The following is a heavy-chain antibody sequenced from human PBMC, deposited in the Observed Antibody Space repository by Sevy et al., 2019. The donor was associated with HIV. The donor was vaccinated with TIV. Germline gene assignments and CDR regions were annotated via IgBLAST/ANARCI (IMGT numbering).Heavy chain of an antibody. J-gene: IGHJ5*02. CDR2: IYYSGST. CDR1: GGSISSSSYY. D-gene: IGHD3-3*01. V-gene: IGHV4-39*01. CDR3: ARPNDFWSGYYTYNWFDP. Sequence: SDTLSLTCTVSGGSISSSSYYWGWIRQPPGKGLEWIGSIYYSGSTYYNPSLKSRVTISVDTSKNQFSLKLSSVTAADTAVYYCARPNDFWSGYYTYNWFDPWGQGTLVTVSS.